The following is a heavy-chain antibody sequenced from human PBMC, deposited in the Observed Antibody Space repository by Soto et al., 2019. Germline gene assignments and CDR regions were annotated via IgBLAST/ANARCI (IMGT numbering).Heavy chain of an antibody. CDR2: IYYSGST. J-gene: IGHJ4*02. Sequence: SETLSLTCTVSGGSVSSGSYYWSWIRQPPGKGLEWIGYIYYSGSTSYNLSLKSRATISLDTSKNQFSLKLNSVTAADTAVYYCARVKCSGGSCDKSFEYWGQGPLVTVSS. CDR1: GGSVSSGSYY. D-gene: IGHD2-15*01. V-gene: IGHV4-61*01. CDR3: ARVKCSGGSCDKSFEY.